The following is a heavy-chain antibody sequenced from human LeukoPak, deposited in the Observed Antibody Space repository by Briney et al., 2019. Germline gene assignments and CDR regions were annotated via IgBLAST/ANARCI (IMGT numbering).Heavy chain of an antibody. D-gene: IGHD6-19*01. CDR1: GGSFSKFY. CDR3: ARIPEWVVQAYFDY. CDR2: VNHSGNT. Sequence: PSETLSLTCAVYGGSFSKFYWSWIRRPPGKGLEWIGEVNHSGNTNYNPSLKSRVTISVDTSKKQFSLKLSSVTAADTAVYYCARIPEWVVQAYFDYWGQGTLVTVSS. V-gene: IGHV4-34*01. J-gene: IGHJ4*02.